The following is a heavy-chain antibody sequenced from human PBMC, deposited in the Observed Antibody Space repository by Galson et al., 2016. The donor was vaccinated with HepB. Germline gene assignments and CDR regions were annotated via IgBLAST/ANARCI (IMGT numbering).Heavy chain of an antibody. CDR3: AXDGGRDSAFDI. V-gene: IGHV3-30*03. CDR1: GXXFSXXX. Sequence: SLXXXCAASGXXFSXXXIHXXXQAXXKGXXXVTXTSHDGSNKWYGXXVKGRFTISRDNSKNTLYLQMNRLRVEDTAVYFCAXDGGRDSAFDIWGQGKRVTV. D-gene: IGHD3-16*01. CDR2: TSHDGSNK. J-gene: IGHJ3*02.